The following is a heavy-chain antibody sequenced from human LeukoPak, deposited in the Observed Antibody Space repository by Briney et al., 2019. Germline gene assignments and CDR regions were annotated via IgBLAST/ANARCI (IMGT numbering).Heavy chain of an antibody. Sequence: ASVKVSCKASGYTFTSYYMHWVRQAPGQGLEWMGIINPSGGSTSYAQKFQGRVTMTRDMSTNQFSLKLISVTAADTAVYYCGRYFYDNSGYRFDYWGQGTLVTVSS. V-gene: IGHV1-46*01. CDR1: GYTFTSYY. CDR2: INPSGGST. CDR3: GRYFYDNSGYRFDY. J-gene: IGHJ4*02. D-gene: IGHD3-22*01.